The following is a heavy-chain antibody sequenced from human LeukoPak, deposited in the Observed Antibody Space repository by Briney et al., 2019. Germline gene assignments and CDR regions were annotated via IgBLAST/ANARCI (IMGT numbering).Heavy chain of an antibody. CDR2: ISSSSSYI. CDR1: GFTFSSYS. D-gene: IGHD1-20*01. J-gene: IGHJ3*02. CDR3: ARGCITGTTLNAFDI. V-gene: IGHV3-21*04. Sequence: GGSLRLSCAASGFTFSSYSMNWVRQAPGKGLEWVSSISSSSSYIYYADSVKGRLTISRDNAKNSLYLQMNSLRAEDTAVYYCARGCITGTTLNAFDIWGQGTMVTVSS.